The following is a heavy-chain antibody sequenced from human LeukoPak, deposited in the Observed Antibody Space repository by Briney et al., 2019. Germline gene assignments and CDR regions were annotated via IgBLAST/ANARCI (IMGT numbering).Heavy chain of an antibody. Sequence: SETLSLTRTVSRGSLSSYYWSWIRQPPAKGQEWVGYIYYSGSTNYNPPLTSRVTISVDTSKNQFSLKLSAVTAADTAVYYCASSAYDILSDYYTFFVYWGQGTLVTVSS. CDR3: ASSAYDILSDYYTFFVY. CDR1: RGSLSSYY. V-gene: IGHV4-59*01. D-gene: IGHD3-9*01. J-gene: IGHJ4*02. CDR2: IYYSGST.